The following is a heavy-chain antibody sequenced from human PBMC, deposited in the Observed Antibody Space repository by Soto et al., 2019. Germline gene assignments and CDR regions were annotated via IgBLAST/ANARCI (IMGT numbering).Heavy chain of an antibody. V-gene: IGHV1-2*02. CDR1: GYTFTGYY. J-gene: IGHJ4*02. CDR3: AREGDSSGYYGY. Sequence: QVQLVQSGAEVKKPGASVKVSCKASGYTFTGYYMHWVRQAPGQGLEWMGWINPNSGGTNYAQKFQGRXXVXRXXSISTAYMDLSTLRSDDTAVYYCAREGDSSGYYGYWGQGTLVTVSS. CDR2: INPNSGGT. D-gene: IGHD3-22*01.